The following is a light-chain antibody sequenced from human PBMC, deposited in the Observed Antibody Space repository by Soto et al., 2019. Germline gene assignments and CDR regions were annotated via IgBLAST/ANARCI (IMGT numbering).Light chain of an antibody. J-gene: IGKJ4*01. CDR2: GAS. CDR1: QSVSSSY. CDR3: QQRSTALT. V-gene: IGKV3D-20*02. Sequence: IVLTQYTGTLSLSPGERATLSCRASQSVSSSYLAWYQQKPGQAPRLLIYGASSRATGIPDRFSGSGSGTDFTLTISSLEPEDFAVYYCQQRSTALTFGGGTKVAIK.